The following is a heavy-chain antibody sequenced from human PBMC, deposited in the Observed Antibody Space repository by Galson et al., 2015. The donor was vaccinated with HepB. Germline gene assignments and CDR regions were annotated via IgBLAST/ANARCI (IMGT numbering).Heavy chain of an antibody. Sequence: SLRLSCAASGFTFSNAWMSWVRQAPGKGLEWVGRIKSKTDGGTTDYAAPVKGRFTISRDDSKNTLYLQMNSLKTEDTAVYYCTTDIVVVPAAIDDYYGMDVWGQGTTVTVSS. CDR2: IKSKTDGGTT. V-gene: IGHV3-15*01. CDR1: GFTFSNAW. D-gene: IGHD2-2*01. J-gene: IGHJ6*02. CDR3: TTDIVVVPAAIDDYYGMDV.